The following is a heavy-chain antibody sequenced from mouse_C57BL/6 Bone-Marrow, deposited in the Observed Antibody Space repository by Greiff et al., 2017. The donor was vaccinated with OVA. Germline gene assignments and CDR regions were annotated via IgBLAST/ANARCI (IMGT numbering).Heavy chain of an antibody. D-gene: IGHD3-1*01. CDR3: ARGLSDY. CDR2: ISDGGSYT. CDR1: GFTFSSYA. V-gene: IGHV5-4*03. J-gene: IGHJ2*01. Sequence: EVKLEESGGGLVKPGGSLKLSCAASGFTFSSYAMSWVRQTPEKRLEWVATISDGGSYTYYPDNVKGRFTISRDNAKNNLYLQMSHLKSEDTAMYYCARGLSDYWGQGTTLTVSS.